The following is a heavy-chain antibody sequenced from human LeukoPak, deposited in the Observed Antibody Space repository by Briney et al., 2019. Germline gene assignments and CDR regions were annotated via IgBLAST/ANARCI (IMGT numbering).Heavy chain of an antibody. CDR2: ISSSSSYI. D-gene: IGHD3-9*01. J-gene: IGHJ4*02. Sequence: GGSLRLSCAASGFTFSSYSMNWVRQAPGKGLEWVSSISSSSSYIYYADSVKGRFTISRDSSKNTLYLQMNSLRADDTAVYYCAASIYRDSSGYDRPTGYWGQGTLVTASS. CDR1: GFTFSSYS. V-gene: IGHV3-21*04. CDR3: AASIYRDSSGYDRPTGY.